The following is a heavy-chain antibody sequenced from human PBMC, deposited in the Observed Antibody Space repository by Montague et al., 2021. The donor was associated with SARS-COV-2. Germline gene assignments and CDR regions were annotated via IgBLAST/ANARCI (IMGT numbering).Heavy chain of an antibody. D-gene: IGHD3-10*01. Sequence: SLRLSCAASGFIFSGSEMKWVRQAPRKGLEGISYISPRGEVISDADSVKGRFTISRDDNKNSLFLQMSGRRVEDTAIYYCTKDHGSWSYVWGQGTLVTVSS. CDR1: GFIFSGSE. J-gene: IGHJ4*02. CDR3: TKDHGSWSYV. CDR2: ISPRGEVI. V-gene: IGHV3-48*03.